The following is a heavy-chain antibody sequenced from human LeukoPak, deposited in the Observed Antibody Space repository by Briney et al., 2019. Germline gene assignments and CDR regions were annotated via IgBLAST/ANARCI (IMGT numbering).Heavy chain of an antibody. J-gene: IGHJ5*02. CDR3: ARQALGAVGNWFDP. CDR2: IYYSGST. D-gene: IGHD1-26*01. V-gene: IGHV4-59*08. Sequence: PSETLSLTCTVSGGSISSYYWSWIRQPPGKGLEWIGYIYYSGSTNYNPSLKSRVTISVDTSKNQFSLKLSSVTAADTAVYYCARQALGAVGNWFDPWGQGTLVTVSS. CDR1: GGSISSYY.